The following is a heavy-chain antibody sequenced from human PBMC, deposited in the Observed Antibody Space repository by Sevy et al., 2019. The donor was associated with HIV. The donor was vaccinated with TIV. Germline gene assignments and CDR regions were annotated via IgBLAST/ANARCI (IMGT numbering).Heavy chain of an antibody. CDR3: ARDLGIAVAPDY. J-gene: IGHJ4*02. CDR2: IYYEGNNK. CDR1: GFTFNTYG. Sequence: GGSLRLSCAASGFTFNTYGMHWVRQAPGKGLEWVALIYYEGNNKVYADSVKGRFTISRDNSKNTLFLQMNSLRAEDTAFYYCARDLGIAVAPDYWGQGTLVTVSS. V-gene: IGHV3-33*01. D-gene: IGHD6-19*01.